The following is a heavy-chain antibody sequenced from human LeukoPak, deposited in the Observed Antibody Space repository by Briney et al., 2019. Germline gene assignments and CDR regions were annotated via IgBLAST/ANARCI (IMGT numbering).Heavy chain of an antibody. V-gene: IGHV3-21*04. D-gene: IGHD1-26*01. J-gene: IGHJ6*03. CDR2: ISSSSSYI. Sequence: GGSLRLSCAASGFTFSSYSMNWVRQAPGKGLEWVSSISSSSSYIYYADSVKGRFTISRDNVKNTLYLQMNSLRAEDTAVYYCAKDGVIGARRNYMDVWGKGTAVTVSS. CDR3: AKDGVIGARRNYMDV. CDR1: GFTFSSYS.